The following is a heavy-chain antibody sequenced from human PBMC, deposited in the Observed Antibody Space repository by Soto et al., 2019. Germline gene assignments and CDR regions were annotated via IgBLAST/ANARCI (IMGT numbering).Heavy chain of an antibody. J-gene: IGHJ4*02. V-gene: IGHV1-58*01. D-gene: IGHD3-10*01. CDR1: GFTFTSSA. Sequence: GASVKVSCKASGFTFTSSAVQWVRLARGQRLEWIGWIVVGSGNTNYAQKFQERVTITRDMSTSTAYMELSSLRPEDTAVYYCVKDHGTAMVRGGLDSWGQGALVTVSS. CDR2: IVVGSGNT. CDR3: VKDHGTAMVRGGLDS.